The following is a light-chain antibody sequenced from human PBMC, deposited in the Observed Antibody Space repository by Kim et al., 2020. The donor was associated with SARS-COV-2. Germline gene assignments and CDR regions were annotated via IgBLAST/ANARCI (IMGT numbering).Light chain of an antibody. Sequence: EIVMTQSPATLSVSPGERATLSCRASQDIGSGLSWYQQKPGQAPRVLIYGASARATGIPARFSGGGSGTEFTLAISSLLSDDYAIYYCQQYGYWRAFGQGTRLEIK. CDR1: QDIGSG. CDR2: GAS. CDR3: QQYGYWRA. V-gene: IGKV3-15*01. J-gene: IGKJ5*01.